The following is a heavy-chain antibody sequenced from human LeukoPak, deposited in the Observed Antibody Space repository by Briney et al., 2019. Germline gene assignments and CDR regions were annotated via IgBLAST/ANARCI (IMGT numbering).Heavy chain of an antibody. Sequence: PSETLSLTCAVYGGSFSGYYWSWIRQPPGKGLEWIGEINHSGSTNYNPSLKSRVTISVDTSKNQFSLKLSSVTAADTAVYYCARGRRVFCGGDCSNFDYWGQGTLVTVSS. CDR1: GGSFSGYY. D-gene: IGHD2-21*02. V-gene: IGHV4-34*01. CDR3: ARGRRVFCGGDCSNFDY. CDR2: INHSGST. J-gene: IGHJ4*02.